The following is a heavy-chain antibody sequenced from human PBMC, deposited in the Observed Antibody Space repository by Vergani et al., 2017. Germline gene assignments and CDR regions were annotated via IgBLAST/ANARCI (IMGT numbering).Heavy chain of an antibody. CDR3: ARGGSGGVLDY. D-gene: IGHD2-15*01. CDR1: GFTFSSDS. Sequence: EVQLVESGGGLVKPGGSLRLSCEASGFTFSSDSMNWVRQAPGKGREWVSSISSSGSYIYYADSVKGRFTISRDNAKNSLYLQMNSLRAEDTAVYYCARGGSGGVLDYWGQGILVTVSS. J-gene: IGHJ4*02. V-gene: IGHV3-21*01. CDR2: ISSSGSYI.